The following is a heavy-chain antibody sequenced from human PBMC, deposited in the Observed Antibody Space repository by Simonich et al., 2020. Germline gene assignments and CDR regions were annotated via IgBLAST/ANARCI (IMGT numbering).Heavy chain of an antibody. CDR2: LNPNSGGT. J-gene: IGHJ3*02. D-gene: IGHD2-21*01. Sequence: QVQLVQSGAEVKKPGASVKVSCKASGYTFTGYYMHWVRQAPGQGLEWMGWLNPNSGGTNYAQKLQGRVTMTRDTSISTAYMELSRLRSDDTAVYYCARNGLVGILKAFDIWGQGTMVTVSS. CDR3: ARNGLVGILKAFDI. CDR1: GYTFTGYY. V-gene: IGHV1-2*02.